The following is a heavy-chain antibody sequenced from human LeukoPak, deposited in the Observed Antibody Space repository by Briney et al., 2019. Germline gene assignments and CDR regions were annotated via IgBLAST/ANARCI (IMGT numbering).Heavy chain of an antibody. D-gene: IGHD3-9*01. CDR2: IGTAGDT. Sequence: GGSLRLSCAASGFTFGSYDMHWVRQATGKGLEWVSAIGTAGDTYYPGSVKGRFTISRENAKNSLYLQMNSLRAEDTAVYYCASLGIDILTGYYNENWFDPWGQGTLVTVSS. J-gene: IGHJ5*02. V-gene: IGHV3-13*01. CDR3: ASLGIDILTGYYNENWFDP. CDR1: GFTFGSYD.